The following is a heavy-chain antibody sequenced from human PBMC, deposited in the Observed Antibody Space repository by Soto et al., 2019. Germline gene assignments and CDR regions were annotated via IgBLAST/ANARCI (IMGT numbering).Heavy chain of an antibody. Sequence: GGSLRLSCAASGFTFSSYGMHWVRQAPGKGLEWVAVISYDGSNKYYADSVKGRFTISRDNSKNTLYLQMNSLRAEDTAVYYCAKDLDGSVVTPNHPAIDYWGQGTLVTVSS. CDR3: AKDLDGSVVTPNHPAIDY. J-gene: IGHJ4*02. CDR2: ISYDGSNK. CDR1: GFTFSSYG. V-gene: IGHV3-30*18. D-gene: IGHD3-10*01.